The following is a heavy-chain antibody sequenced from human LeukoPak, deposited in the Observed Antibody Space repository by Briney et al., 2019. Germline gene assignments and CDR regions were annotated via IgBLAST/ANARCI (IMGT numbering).Heavy chain of an antibody. V-gene: IGHV3-43*02. CDR3: ATWAFYHNLDV. Sequence: GRSLSLSCAAAGFTIGPYAICWVRHGPGGLLEWVSVIKAVGGATFYSDSVRGRFTTSTHNTKISLNLKISSLTRDDTTLYYCATWAFYHNLDVWGQGTTVAVSS. D-gene: IGHD2/OR15-2a*01. CDR2: IKAVGGAT. CDR1: GFTIGPYA. J-gene: IGHJ6*02.